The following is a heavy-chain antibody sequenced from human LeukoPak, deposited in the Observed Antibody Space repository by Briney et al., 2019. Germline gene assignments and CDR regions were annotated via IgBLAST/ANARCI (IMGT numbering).Heavy chain of an antibody. V-gene: IGHV4-30-4*08. D-gene: IGHD5-12*01. Sequence: SQTLSLTCTVSGGSISRGSYYWSWIRQPPGKGLEWIGYIYYSGSTYYNPSLKSRVTISVDTSKNQFSLKLSSVTAADTAVYYCARGSDSLHFDYWGQGTLVTVSS. CDR3: ARGSDSLHFDY. CDR2: IYYSGST. J-gene: IGHJ4*02. CDR1: GGSISRGSYY.